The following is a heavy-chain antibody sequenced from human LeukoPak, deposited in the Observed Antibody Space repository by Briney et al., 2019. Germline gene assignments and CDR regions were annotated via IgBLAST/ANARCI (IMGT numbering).Heavy chain of an antibody. V-gene: IGHV3-30*18. J-gene: IGHJ6*02. CDR3: AKNSIAAAGTYYYYYGMDV. D-gene: IGHD6-13*01. Sequence: GRSLRLSCAASGFIFSSYGMHWVRQAPGKGLEWVAVISYDGSNKYYADSVKGRFTISRDNSKNTLYLQMNSLRAEDTAVYYCAKNSIAAAGTYYYYYGMDVWGQGTTVTVSS. CDR2: ISYDGSNK. CDR1: GFIFSSYG.